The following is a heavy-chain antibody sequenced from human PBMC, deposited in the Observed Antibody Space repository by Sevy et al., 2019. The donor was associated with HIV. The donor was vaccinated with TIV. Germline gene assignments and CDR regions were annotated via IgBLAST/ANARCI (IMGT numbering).Heavy chain of an antibody. J-gene: IGHJ4*02. V-gene: IGHV3-72*01. D-gene: IGHD6-13*01. Sequence: GGSLRLSCAASGFILSDHYMDWVRQAPGKGLEWVGRTRNSANGYTTEYAASVKGRFTNSRDDSKNTLYLQMNSLKSEYTAVYYCTRDVSAALDYWGQGTLVTVSS. CDR1: GFILSDHY. CDR3: TRDVSAALDY. CDR2: TRNSANGYTT.